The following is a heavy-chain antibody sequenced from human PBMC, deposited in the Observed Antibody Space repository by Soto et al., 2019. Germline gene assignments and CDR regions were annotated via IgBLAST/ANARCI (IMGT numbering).Heavy chain of an antibody. V-gene: IGHV3-23*01. CDR3: VKNSGWFNT. CDR1: GFTFGTTD. J-gene: IGHJ5*02. CDR2: IDGSGGIT. D-gene: IGHD3-10*01. Sequence: QLLQSGGGLVQPGGSLTLSCAASGFTFGTTDMSWVRQAPGEGLEWVSTIDGSGGITYYADSVKGRFTISRDNSRNKVYLQMNSLLGDDTALYYCVKNSGWFNTWGQGALVTVSS.